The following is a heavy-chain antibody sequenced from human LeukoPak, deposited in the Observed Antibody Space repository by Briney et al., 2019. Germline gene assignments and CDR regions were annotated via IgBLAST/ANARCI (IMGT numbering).Heavy chain of an antibody. V-gene: IGHV3-48*03. CDR3: ARIGYCSGGSCYVVLFDY. J-gene: IGHJ4*02. D-gene: IGHD2-15*01. Sequence: GGSLRLSCAASGFTFSSYEMNWVRQAPGKGLEWVSYISSSGSTIYYADSVRGRFTISRDNAKNSLYLQMNSLRAEDTAVYYCARIGYCSGGSCYVVLFDYWGQGTLVTVSS. CDR1: GFTFSSYE. CDR2: ISSSGSTI.